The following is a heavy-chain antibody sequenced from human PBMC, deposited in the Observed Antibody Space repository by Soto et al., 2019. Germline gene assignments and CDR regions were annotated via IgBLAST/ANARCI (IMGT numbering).Heavy chain of an antibody. J-gene: IGHJ5*02. V-gene: IGHV1-69*12. Sequence: QVQLVQSGAEVKKPGSSVKVSCKAYGGTFRNYAISWVRQAPGQGLEWMGVIIPIFGTANYAQKFQGRVTMTADECTSTAYMELSSLRSEDTAVYYCAINAREGYSYGHWFDPWGQGTLVTVSS. D-gene: IGHD5-18*01. CDR1: GGTFRNYA. CDR3: AINAREGYSYGHWFDP. CDR2: IIPIFGTA.